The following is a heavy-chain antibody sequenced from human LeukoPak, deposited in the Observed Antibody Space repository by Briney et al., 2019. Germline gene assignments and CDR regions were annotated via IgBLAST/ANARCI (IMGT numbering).Heavy chain of an antibody. J-gene: IGHJ5*02. CDR3: ARVVRGAVTSNRFDP. CDR2: ISNSGTT. D-gene: IGHD4-17*01. Sequence: PSETLSLTCTVSGGSINDYYWTWIRQAPGKGLEWIGYISNSGTTDYNPSLKSRVTMSVDTSNNEFSLRLTSVTAADTAMYYCARVVRGAVTSNRFDPWGQGTLVTVSS. V-gene: IGHV4-59*01. CDR1: GGSINDYY.